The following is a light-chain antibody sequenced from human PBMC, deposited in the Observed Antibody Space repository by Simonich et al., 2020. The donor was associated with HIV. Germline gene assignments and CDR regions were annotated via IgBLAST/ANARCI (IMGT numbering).Light chain of an antibody. CDR1: QDIANN. Sequence: DIQRTQSPSSLSTSVGNSVTINCQASQDIANNLNWYQQKPGKAPKLLIFDASNLETGIPSRFSGNASGTDFTFTITSLRPEDIATYYCQQYDNLPYTFGQGTKLEIK. V-gene: IGKV1-33*01. J-gene: IGKJ2*01. CDR2: DAS. CDR3: QQYDNLPYT.